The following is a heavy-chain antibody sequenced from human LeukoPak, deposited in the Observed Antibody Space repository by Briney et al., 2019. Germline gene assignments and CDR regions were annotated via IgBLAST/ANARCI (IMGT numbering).Heavy chain of an antibody. CDR3: ARGPGDY. CDR1: GFTLSNYW. Sequence: GGSLRLSCAASGFTLSNYWMHWVRQPPGKGLVWVSRIDSDGAYINYADSVKGRFTISRDNAKNTLSLQMNSLRAEDTAVYYCARGPGDYWGQGTLVTVSS. J-gene: IGHJ4*02. V-gene: IGHV3-74*01. CDR2: IDSDGAYI.